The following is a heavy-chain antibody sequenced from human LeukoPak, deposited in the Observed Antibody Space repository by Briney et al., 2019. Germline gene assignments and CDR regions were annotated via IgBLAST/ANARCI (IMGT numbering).Heavy chain of an antibody. Sequence: SVKVSCKASGGTFSSYAISWVRQAPGQGLEWMGGIIPIFGTANYAQKFQGRVTITADESTSTAYMELSSLRSEDTAVYYCARDGNSSSWRQPFDYWGQGTLVTVSS. CDR2: IIPIFGTA. J-gene: IGHJ4*02. CDR1: GGTFSSYA. CDR3: ARDGNSSSWRQPFDY. D-gene: IGHD6-13*01. V-gene: IGHV1-69*13.